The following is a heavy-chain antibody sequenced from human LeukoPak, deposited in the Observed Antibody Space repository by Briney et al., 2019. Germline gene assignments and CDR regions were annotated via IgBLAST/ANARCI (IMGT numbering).Heavy chain of an antibody. CDR1: GFTFSSYG. CDR3: ARGNGGDYWAMDY. J-gene: IGHJ4*02. Sequence: GGSLRLSCAASGFTFSSYGMHWVRQAPGKGLEWVAVIWYDGSNKYHIDSVKGRFTIPRDNSKNTLYLQMNSLRAEDTAIYYCARGNGGDYWAMDYWGQGTLVTVSS. V-gene: IGHV3-33*01. D-gene: IGHD4-17*01. CDR2: IWYDGSNK.